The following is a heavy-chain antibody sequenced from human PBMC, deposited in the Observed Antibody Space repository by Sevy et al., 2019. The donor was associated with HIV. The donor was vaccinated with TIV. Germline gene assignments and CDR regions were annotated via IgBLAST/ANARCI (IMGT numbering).Heavy chain of an antibody. Sequence: GGSLRLSCAASGFTFSSYAMSWVRQAPGKGLEWVSAISGSGGSTYYAHSAKGRFTISRDNSKNTLYLQMNSLRAEDTAVYNCAKDGYKPSVGDENYYYYYMDVWGKGTTVTVSS. CDR1: GFTFSSYA. D-gene: IGHD1-20*01. CDR3: AKDGYKPSVGDENYYYYYMDV. J-gene: IGHJ6*03. V-gene: IGHV3-23*01. CDR2: ISGSGGST.